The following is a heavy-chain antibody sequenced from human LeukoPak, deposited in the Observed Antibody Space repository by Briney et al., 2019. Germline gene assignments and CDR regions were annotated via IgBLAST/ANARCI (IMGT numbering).Heavy chain of an antibody. V-gene: IGHV1-69*04. D-gene: IGHD3-10*01. CDR2: IIPILGIA. J-gene: IGHJ6*02. Sequence: GASVKVSCKASGGTFSSYAISWVRQAPGQGLEWMGRIIPILGIANYAQKFQGRVTITADKSTSTAYMELSSLRSEDTAVYYCARGRRFGEFEFYYGMDVWGQGTTVTVSS. CDR1: GGTFSSYA. CDR3: ARGRRFGEFEFYYGMDV.